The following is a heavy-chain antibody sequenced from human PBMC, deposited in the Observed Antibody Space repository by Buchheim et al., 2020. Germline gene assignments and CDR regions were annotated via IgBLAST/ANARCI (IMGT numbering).Heavy chain of an antibody. J-gene: IGHJ6*03. V-gene: IGHV1-3*01. CDR3: ARGRRNIYYMDV. D-gene: IGHD2/OR15-2a*01. CDR2: INAGNGNT. CDR1: GGTFSSYA. Sequence: QVQLVQSGAEVKKPGSSVKVSCKASGGTFSSYAIHWVRQAPGQRLEWMGWINAGNGNTEYSQKFQGRVTITRDTSATTAYMELSSLRSEDTAVYYCARGRRNIYYMDVWGKGTT.